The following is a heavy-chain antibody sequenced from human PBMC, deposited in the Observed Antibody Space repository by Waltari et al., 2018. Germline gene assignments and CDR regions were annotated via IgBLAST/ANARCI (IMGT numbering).Heavy chain of an antibody. CDR3: ARDEGFFY. D-gene: IGHD3-3*01. J-gene: IGHJ4*02. Sequence: EVQLVESGGGLVRPGESLGLSCAASGFTFSRYWMSWVRQAPGKGLEWVANINQDGSEKYYVDSVKGRFTISRDNAKNSLYLQMNSLRAEDTAVYYCARDEGFFYWGQGTLVTVSS. CDR2: INQDGSEK. V-gene: IGHV3-7*01. CDR1: GFTFSRYW.